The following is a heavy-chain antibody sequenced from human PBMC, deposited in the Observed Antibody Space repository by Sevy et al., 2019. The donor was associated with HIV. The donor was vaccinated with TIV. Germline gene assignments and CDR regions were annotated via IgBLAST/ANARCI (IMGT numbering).Heavy chain of an antibody. CDR2: VYNSGTT. CDR1: GGSISSSSQF. D-gene: IGHD3-9*01. J-gene: IGHJ5*01. V-gene: IGHV4-39*01. Sequence: SETLSLTCTVSGGSISSSSQFWAWIRQSPWKGLEWIGNVYNSGTTEYNPSLKSRITISVDTSKNKFSLKLTSVTAADTAVYYCARQLSYYDSLTGSQRGYWLDTWGHGNLVTVSS. CDR3: ARQLSYYDSLTGSQRGYWLDT.